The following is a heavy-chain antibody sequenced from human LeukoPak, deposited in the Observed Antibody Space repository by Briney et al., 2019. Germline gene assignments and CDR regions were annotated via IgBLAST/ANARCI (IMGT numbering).Heavy chain of an antibody. CDR2: LYSGGKT. V-gene: IGHV3-66*02. CDR3: ARDDAIRAFDY. Sequence: GGSLRLSCTASGFTVSDNFMSWVRQAPGKGLEWVSVLYSGGKTYYADSVKGRFTIPRDNSKNTLFLQMNSLRPEDTAVYYCARDDAIRAFDYWGQGTPVTVSS. J-gene: IGHJ4*02. D-gene: IGHD3-10*01. CDR1: GFTVSDNF.